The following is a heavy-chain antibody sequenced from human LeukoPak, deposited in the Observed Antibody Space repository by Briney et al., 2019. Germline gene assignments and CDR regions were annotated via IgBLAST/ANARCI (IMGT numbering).Heavy chain of an antibody. D-gene: IGHD6-19*01. CDR3: ARFLGQPSSGEFDY. CDR2: IYYSGST. CDR1: GGSISSYY. Sequence: SSETLSLTCTVSGGSISSYYWSWIRQPPGKGLEWIGYIYYSGSTNYNPSLKSRVTISVDTSKNQFSLKLSSVTAADTAVYYCARFLGQPSSGEFDYWGQGALVTVSS. V-gene: IGHV4-59*08. J-gene: IGHJ4*02.